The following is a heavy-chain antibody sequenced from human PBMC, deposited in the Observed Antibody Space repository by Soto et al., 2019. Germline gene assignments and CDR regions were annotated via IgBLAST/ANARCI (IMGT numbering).Heavy chain of an antibody. V-gene: IGHV3-53*01. CDR2: LYDLDGT. D-gene: IGHD1-1*01. Sequence: GGSLRLSCAAFGFTVSGKKYVAWVRQALGKGLEWVSALYDLDGTYYADSVKGRFTTSSDSSRTTVYLQMNSLRPDDTAVYSCATWHLQEHAYDIWGQGTMVTVSS. CDR3: ATWHLQEHAYDI. CDR1: GFTVSGKKY. J-gene: IGHJ3*02.